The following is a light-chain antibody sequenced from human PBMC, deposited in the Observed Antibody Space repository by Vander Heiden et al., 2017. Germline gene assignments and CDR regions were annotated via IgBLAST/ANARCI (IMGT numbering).Light chain of an antibody. J-gene: IGLJ2*01. CDR2: QES. CDR1: KLGDKY. V-gene: IGLV3-1*01. Sequence: SYDLSQPPSVSVSPGQTASITCSGDKLGDKYACWYQQKPGQSPVLVIYQESKRPSGIPERFSGSNSGNTATLTISGTQAMDEADYYCQAWDSSTVVFGGGTKLTVL. CDR3: QAWDSSTVV.